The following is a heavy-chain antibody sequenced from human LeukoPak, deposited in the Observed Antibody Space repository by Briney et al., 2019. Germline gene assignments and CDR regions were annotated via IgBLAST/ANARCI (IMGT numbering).Heavy chain of an antibody. Sequence: GGSLRLSCAASGFTFSSDAMSWVRQAPGKGLEWVSAICHIGGSTFYADSVKGRFSTSRDNSKNTLYLQMNTLRSEDTATYYCAKGGWLGIFQNYYMDVWGKGTTVTVSS. CDR3: AKGGWLGIFQNYYMDV. V-gene: IGHV3-23*01. D-gene: IGHD6-19*01. J-gene: IGHJ6*03. CDR1: GFTFSSDA. CDR2: ICHIGGST.